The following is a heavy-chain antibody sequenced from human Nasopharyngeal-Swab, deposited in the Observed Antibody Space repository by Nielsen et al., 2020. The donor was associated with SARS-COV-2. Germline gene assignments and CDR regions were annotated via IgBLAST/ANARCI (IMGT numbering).Heavy chain of an antibody. D-gene: IGHD3-22*01. J-gene: IGHJ4*02. CDR1: GSTFSDHW. CDR2: IKPDGSEK. CDR3: AGNHDNTF. V-gene: IGHV3-7*03. Sequence: GGSLRPSCVVSGSTFSDHWMNWVRQAPGKGLEWVANIKPDGSEKYYVDSVKGRFTISRDNARNSLFLQMDSLRVEDTAIYYCAGNHDNTFWGQGNLVAVS.